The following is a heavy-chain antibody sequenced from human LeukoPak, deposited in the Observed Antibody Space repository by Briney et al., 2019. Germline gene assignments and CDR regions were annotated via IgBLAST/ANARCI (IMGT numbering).Heavy chain of an antibody. CDR1: GYTFTSYD. V-gene: IGHV1-8*01. D-gene: IGHD3-10*01. J-gene: IGHJ6*02. Sequence: ASVKVCCKASGYTFTSYDINWVRQATGQGLEWMGWMNPNSGNTGYAQKFQGRVTMTRNTSISTAYMELSSLRCEDTAVYYCARSGRQALYYYYGMDVWGQGTTVTVSS. CDR3: ARSGRQALYYYYGMDV. CDR2: MNPNSGNT.